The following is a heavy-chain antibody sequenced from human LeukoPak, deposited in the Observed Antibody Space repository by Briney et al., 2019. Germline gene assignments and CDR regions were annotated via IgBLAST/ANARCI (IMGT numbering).Heavy chain of an antibody. CDR3: ASRAYCGGDCYSGPDAFDI. V-gene: IGHV1-69*04. CDR2: IIPILGIA. D-gene: IGHD2-21*02. CDR1: GGTFSSYA. Sequence: ASVKVSCKASGGTFSSYAISWVRQAPGQGLEWMGRIIPILGIANYAQEFQGRVTITADKSTSTAYMELSSLRSEDTAVYYCASRAYCGGDCYSGPDAFDIWGQGTMVTVSS. J-gene: IGHJ3*02.